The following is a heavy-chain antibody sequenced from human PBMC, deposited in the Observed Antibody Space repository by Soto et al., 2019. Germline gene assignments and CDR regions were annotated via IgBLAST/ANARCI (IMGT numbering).Heavy chain of an antibody. CDR1: GFTFSSYA. CDR2: ISGSGGST. Sequence: PGGSLRLSCAASGFTFSSYAMSWVRQAPGKGLEWVSAISGSGGSTYYADSVKGRFTISRDNSKNTLYLQMNSLRAGDTAVYYCAKDLGRDYYGSGTHGYYYYGMDVWGQGTTVTVSS. CDR3: AKDLGRDYYGSGTHGYYYYGMDV. V-gene: IGHV3-23*01. D-gene: IGHD3-10*01. J-gene: IGHJ6*02.